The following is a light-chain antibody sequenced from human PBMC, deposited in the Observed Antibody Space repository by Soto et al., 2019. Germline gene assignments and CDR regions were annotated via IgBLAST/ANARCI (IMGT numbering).Light chain of an antibody. CDR3: QQYGTFPFT. Sequence: TQSPSTLSGSVGDRVTITCRASQTISSWLAWYQQKPGQGPRLLIYGISTRAAGIPDRFSGSGSGTDFTLTISRLEPEDFAVYYCQQYGTFPFTFGPGTKLDIK. CDR2: GIS. J-gene: IGKJ3*01. V-gene: IGKV3-20*01. CDR1: QTISSW.